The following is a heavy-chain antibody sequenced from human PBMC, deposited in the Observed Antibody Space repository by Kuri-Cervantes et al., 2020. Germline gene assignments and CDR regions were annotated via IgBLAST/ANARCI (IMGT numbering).Heavy chain of an antibody. CDR2: ISSSSSYI. CDR3: ARDQRYSSSWCSYYYYYGMDV. V-gene: IGHV3-11*06. J-gene: IGHJ6*02. CDR1: GFTFSDYY. D-gene: IGHD6-13*01. Sequence: GGSLRLSCAASGFTFSDYYMSWIRQAPGKGLEWVSSISSSSSYIYYADSVKGRFTISRDNAKNSLYLQMNSLRAEDTAVYYCARDQRYSSSWCSYYYYYGMDVWGQGTTVTVSS.